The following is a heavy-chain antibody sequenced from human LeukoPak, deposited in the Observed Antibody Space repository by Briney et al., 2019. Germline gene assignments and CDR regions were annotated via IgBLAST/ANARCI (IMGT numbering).Heavy chain of an antibody. D-gene: IGHD6-19*01. CDR3: AKDGGYSSGWYGGWFDP. Sequence: GGSLRLSCAASGFTFSSYGMHWVRQAPGKGLEWVAVISYDGSNKYYADSVKGRFTISRDNSKNTLYLLMNSLRAEDTAVYYCAKDGGYSSGWYGGWFDPWGQGTLVTVSS. J-gene: IGHJ5*02. CDR1: GFTFSSYG. V-gene: IGHV3-30*18. CDR2: ISYDGSNK.